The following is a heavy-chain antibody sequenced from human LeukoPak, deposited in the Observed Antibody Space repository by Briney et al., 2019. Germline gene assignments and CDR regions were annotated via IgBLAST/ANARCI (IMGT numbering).Heavy chain of an antibody. J-gene: IGHJ5*02. Sequence: PSETLSLTCTVSGGSISSYYWSWIRQPPGKGLEWIGYIYYSGSTNYNPSLKSRVTISVDTSKNQFSLKLSSVTAADTAVYYCARDHYYGSGSYYFNWFDPWGQGTLVTVSS. CDR1: GGSISSYY. V-gene: IGHV4-59*01. D-gene: IGHD3-10*01. CDR3: ARDHYYGSGSYYFNWFDP. CDR2: IYYSGST.